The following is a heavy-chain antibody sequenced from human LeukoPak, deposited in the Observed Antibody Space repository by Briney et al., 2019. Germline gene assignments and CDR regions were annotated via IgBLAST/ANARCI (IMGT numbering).Heavy chain of an antibody. V-gene: IGHV4-38-2*02. J-gene: IGHJ4*02. CDR2: GYHIGST. CDR3: ARETSLAGFASGLGFNY. CDR1: GYSISSGYY. D-gene: IGHD6-19*01. Sequence: SETLSLTCTVSGYSISSGYYWGWIRQPPGKGLEWIGSGYHIGSTYFNPSLRSRVTILIDIFKNQFSLKMSSVTAADTAIYYCARETSLAGFASGLGFNYWGQGILVTVSS.